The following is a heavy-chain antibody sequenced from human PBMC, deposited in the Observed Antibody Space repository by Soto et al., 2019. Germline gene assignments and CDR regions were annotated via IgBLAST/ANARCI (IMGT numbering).Heavy chain of an antibody. V-gene: IGHV4-34*01. J-gene: IGHJ6*02. D-gene: IGHD3-10*01. Sequence: SETLSPTCAVYGGSFSGFYWRWIRQPPGTGLEWMGEINHSGSTNYNPTLKSPVTISVDTSKNQFSLKLSSVTAADTAVYYCARCPILGVISLCYYYGLDVWGQGTTVTVSS. CDR1: GGSFSGFY. CDR2: INHSGST. CDR3: ARCPILGVISLCYYYGLDV.